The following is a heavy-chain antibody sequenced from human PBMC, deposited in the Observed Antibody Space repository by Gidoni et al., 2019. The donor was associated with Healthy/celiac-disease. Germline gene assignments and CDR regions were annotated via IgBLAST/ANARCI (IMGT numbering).Heavy chain of an antibody. CDR2: ISSSGSTI. D-gene: IGHD2-15*01. CDR3: ARDGFVADPAYRAQGWFDP. J-gene: IGHJ5*02. CDR1: GFTFSSYE. V-gene: IGHV3-48*03. Sequence: EVQLVESGGGLVQPGGSLRLSCAASGFTFSSYEMHGGRQAPGKGLEWVSYISSSGSTIYYADSVKGRFTISRDNAKNSLYLQMNSLRAEDTAVYYCARDGFVADPAYRAQGWFDPWGQGTLVTVSS.